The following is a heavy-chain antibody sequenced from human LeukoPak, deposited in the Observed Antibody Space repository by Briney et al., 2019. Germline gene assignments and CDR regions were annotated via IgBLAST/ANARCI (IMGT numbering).Heavy chain of an antibody. CDR2: ISYNGSNK. V-gene: IGHV3-30*01. Sequence: GGSLRLSCAASGFTFSSYAMHWVRQAPGKGLEWVAVISYNGSNKYYADSVKGRFTIPRDNSKNTLYLQMNSLRAEDTAVYYCARDLSRRTHNWFDPWGQGTLVTVSS. CDR1: GFTFSSYA. CDR3: ARDLSRRTHNWFDP. J-gene: IGHJ5*02. D-gene: IGHD1-1*01.